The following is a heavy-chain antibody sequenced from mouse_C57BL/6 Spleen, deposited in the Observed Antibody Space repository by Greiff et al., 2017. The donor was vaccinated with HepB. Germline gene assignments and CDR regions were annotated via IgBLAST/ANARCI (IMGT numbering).Heavy chain of an antibody. Sequence: EVQLVESEGGLVQPGSSMKLSCTASGFTFSDYYMAWVRQVPEKGLEWVANINYDGSSTYYLDSLKSRFIISRDNAKNILYLQMSSLKSEDTATYYCARGYSNKGLFDYWGQGTTLTVSS. CDR3: ARGYSNKGLFDY. J-gene: IGHJ2*01. V-gene: IGHV5-16*01. CDR2: INYDGSST. CDR1: GFTFSDYY. D-gene: IGHD2-5*01.